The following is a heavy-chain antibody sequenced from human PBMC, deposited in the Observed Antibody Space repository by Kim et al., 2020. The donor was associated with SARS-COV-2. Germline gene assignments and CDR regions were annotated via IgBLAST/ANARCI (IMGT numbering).Heavy chain of an antibody. CDR3: ARTGPQDGDFDY. CDR2: IIPILGIA. V-gene: IGHV1-69*04. J-gene: IGHJ4*02. Sequence: SVKVSCKASGGTFSSYAISWVRQAPGQGLEWMGRIIPILGIANYAQKFQGRVTITADKSTSTAYMELSSLRSEDTAVYYCARTGPQDGDFDYWGQGTLVTVSS. CDR1: GGTFSSYA. D-gene: IGHD7-27*01.